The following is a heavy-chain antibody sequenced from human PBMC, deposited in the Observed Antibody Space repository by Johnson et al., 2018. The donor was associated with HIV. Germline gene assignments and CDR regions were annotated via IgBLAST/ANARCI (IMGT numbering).Heavy chain of an antibody. CDR1: GITVSSNY. D-gene: IGHD2-15*01. CDR3: AREGIWYCSGGSCYGAFDI. CDR2: IYSGGST. J-gene: IGHJ3*02. Sequence: VQLVESGGGLVQPGGSLRLSCAASGITVSSNYMTWVRQAPGKGLEWVSVIYSGGSTYYADSVQGRFTISRDNSKNTLYLQMNSLRADDTAVYYCAREGIWYCSGGSCYGAFDIWGQGTMVTVSS. V-gene: IGHV3-66*02.